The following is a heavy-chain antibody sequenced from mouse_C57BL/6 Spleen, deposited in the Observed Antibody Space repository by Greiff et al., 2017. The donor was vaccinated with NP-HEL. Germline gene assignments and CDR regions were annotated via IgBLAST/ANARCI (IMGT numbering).Heavy chain of an antibody. CDR2: IHPSSGST. D-gene: IGHD1-1*01. CDR1: GYTFTSYW. CDR3: GRITTVVASDY. V-gene: IGHV1-64*01. J-gene: IGHJ2*01. Sequence: QVQLQQPGAELVKPGASVKLSCKASGYTFTSYWMHWVKQRPGQGLEWIGMIHPSSGSTNYNEKFKSKATLTVDKSSSTAYMQLSSLTSEDSAVYECGRITTVVASDYWGQGTTLTVSS.